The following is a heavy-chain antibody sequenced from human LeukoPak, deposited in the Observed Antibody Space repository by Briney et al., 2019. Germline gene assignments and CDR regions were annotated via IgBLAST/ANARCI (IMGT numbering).Heavy chain of an antibody. D-gene: IGHD5-12*01. J-gene: IGHJ6*02. Sequence: GGSLRLSCAASGFTFSDYNMNWVRQAPGKGLEWVSSISSSSTYIYYADSVKGRFTISRDNAKNSLFLQMNSLRAEDTAVYYCARVVGLRRGMDVWGQGTAVTVSS. CDR3: ARVVGLRRGMDV. V-gene: IGHV3-21*01. CDR1: GFTFSDYN. CDR2: ISSSSTYI.